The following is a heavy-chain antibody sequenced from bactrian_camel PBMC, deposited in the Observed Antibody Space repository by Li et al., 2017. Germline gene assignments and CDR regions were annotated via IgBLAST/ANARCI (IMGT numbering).Heavy chain of an antibody. D-gene: IGHD3*01. V-gene: IGHV3S54*01. J-gene: IGHJ4*01. CDR2: VINDYGTT. CDR1: RSMYSRKC. Sequence: QLVESGGGSVQAGGSLQLSCAASRSMYSRKCMAWFRQVPGKEREGVAAVINDYGTTYYDDSLKGRFTISRDDTTNTLYLQMDGLKPEDTAVYFCARTDRSGDCLKPEYWGQETQVTV. CDR3: ARTDRSGDCLKPEY.